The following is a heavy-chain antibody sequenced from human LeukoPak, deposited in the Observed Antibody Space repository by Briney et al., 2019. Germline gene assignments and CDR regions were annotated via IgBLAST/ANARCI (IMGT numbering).Heavy chain of an antibody. CDR2: ISGSGGST. Sequence: GGSLRLSCAASGFTFSSYAMSWVRQAPGKGLEWVSAISGSGGSTYYADSVKGRFTISRDNSKNTPYLQMNSLRAEDTAVYYCAKDLGGSSWYYYNTPLYWGQGTLVTVSS. D-gene: IGHD6-13*01. CDR1: GFTFSSYA. V-gene: IGHV3-23*01. J-gene: IGHJ4*02. CDR3: AKDLGGSSWYYYNTPLY.